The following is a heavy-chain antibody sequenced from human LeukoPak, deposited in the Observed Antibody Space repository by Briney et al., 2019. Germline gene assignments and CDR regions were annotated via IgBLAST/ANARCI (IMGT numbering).Heavy chain of an antibody. D-gene: IGHD2-2*01. J-gene: IGHJ5*02. Sequence: LETLSLTCGVSGYSISSGYQWAWIRQSPGEGLEWIDSIYHSGSSHYNPSLKSRVTISVETSKNQFSLNMYSVTAADTAVYYCARDPRWLTPDCTSTSCYENYFDPWGQGTLVTVSS. V-gene: IGHV4-38-2*02. CDR3: ARDPRWLTPDCTSTSCYENYFDP. CDR1: GYSISSGYQ. CDR2: IYHSGSS.